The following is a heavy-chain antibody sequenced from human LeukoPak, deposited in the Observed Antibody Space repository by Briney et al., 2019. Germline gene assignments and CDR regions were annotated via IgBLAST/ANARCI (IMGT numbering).Heavy chain of an antibody. V-gene: IGHV1-2*02. CDR2: INPNSGVT. CDR3: ARNLSGSRFDY. CDR1: GYTFTDYY. J-gene: IGHJ4*02. Sequence: ASVKVSCKASGYTFTDYYLHWVRQAPGQGLEWMGWINPNSGVTNYVQKYQGRVTMTRDTSFSTAYMELSRLRSDDTALYFCARNLSGSRFDYWGQGTLVTVSS. D-gene: IGHD1-26*01.